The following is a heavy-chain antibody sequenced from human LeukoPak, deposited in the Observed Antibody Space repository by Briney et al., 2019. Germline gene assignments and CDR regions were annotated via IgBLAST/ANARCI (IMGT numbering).Heavy chain of an antibody. D-gene: IGHD2-21*01. J-gene: IGHJ5*02. CDR2: VSPGGYT. CDR3: ARIRCGRGQARCYNH. CDR1: GVSVSDYY. V-gene: IGHV4-34*01. Sequence: SETLSLTCAVSGVSVSDYYWCWIRQSPEKGLEWIGEVSPGGYTTYNPSLRSRVIISEDTSENQLSLNVTSVTGADTALYYCARIRCGRGQARCYNHWAQGSLVTVSS.